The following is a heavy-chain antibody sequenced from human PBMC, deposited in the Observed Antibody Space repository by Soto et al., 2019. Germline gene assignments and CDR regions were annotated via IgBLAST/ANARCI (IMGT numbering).Heavy chain of an antibody. CDR1: GFSLSNGKVG. CDR3: ARILFGRSVAGGYFYMDV. Sequence: SGPTLVNPTETLTLTCTVSGFSLSNGKVGVSWIRQPPGKAFEWLAHIFSNDEKSYRTSLKSRLTISEDTSKSQVVLTMTNVDPVDTATYYCARILFGRSVAGGYFYMDVWGKGTTVTVSS. V-gene: IGHV2-26*01. CDR2: IFSNDEK. J-gene: IGHJ6*03. D-gene: IGHD6-19*01.